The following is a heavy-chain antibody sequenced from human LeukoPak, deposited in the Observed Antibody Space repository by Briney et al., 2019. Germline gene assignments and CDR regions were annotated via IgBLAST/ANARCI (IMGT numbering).Heavy chain of an antibody. CDR3: AKGYSGSYDAFDI. J-gene: IGHJ3*02. CDR1: GFTFDDYA. CDR2: ISWNSGSI. D-gene: IGHD1-26*01. V-gene: IGHV3-9*01. Sequence: PGRSLGLSCAASGFTFDDYAMHWVRQAPGKGLEWVSGISWNSGSIGYADSVKGRFTISRDNAKNSLYLQMNSLRAEDTALYYCAKGYSGSYDAFDIWGQGTMVTVSS.